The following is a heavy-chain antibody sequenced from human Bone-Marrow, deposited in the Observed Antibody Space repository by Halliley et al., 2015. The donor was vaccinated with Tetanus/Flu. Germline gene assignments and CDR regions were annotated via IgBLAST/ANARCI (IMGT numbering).Heavy chain of an antibody. J-gene: IGHJ4*02. CDR2: SNPRGGT. V-gene: IGHV4-34*01. CDR3: ARREVVTASDYFGS. D-gene: IGHD2-21*02. Sequence: GSGGSNPRGGTNYNPSLKSRVTMSIGGSKNQFSLRLNSMTVADTAVYYCARREVVTASDYFGSWGQGTLVTVSS.